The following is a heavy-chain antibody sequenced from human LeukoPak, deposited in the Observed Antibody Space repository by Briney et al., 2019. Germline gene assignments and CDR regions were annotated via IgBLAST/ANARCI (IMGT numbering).Heavy chain of an antibody. V-gene: IGHV3-43D*03. D-gene: IGHD3-16*01. J-gene: IGHJ4*02. Sequence: GGSLRLSCAASGFTFDDYAMHWVRQAPGKGLEWVSLISWDGGSTYYADSVKGRFTISRDNSKNSLYLQMNSLRAEDTALYYCAKDIGWGIDYWGQGTLVTVSS. CDR2: ISWDGGST. CDR3: AKDIGWGIDY. CDR1: GFTFDDYA.